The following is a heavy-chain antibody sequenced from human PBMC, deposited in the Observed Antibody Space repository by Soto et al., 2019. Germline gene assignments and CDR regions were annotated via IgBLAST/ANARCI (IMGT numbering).Heavy chain of an antibody. J-gene: IGHJ6*02. CDR1: GFTFSSYS. CDR2: ISSSSSTI. CDR3: ARVYCSSTSCYPSYYYGMDV. Sequence: GGSLRLSCAASGFTFSSYSMNWVRQAPGKGLEWVSYISSSSSTIYYADSVKGRFTTSRDNAKNSLYLQMNSLRDEDTAVYYCARVYCSSTSCYPSYYYGMDVWGQGTTVTVSS. V-gene: IGHV3-48*02. D-gene: IGHD2-2*01.